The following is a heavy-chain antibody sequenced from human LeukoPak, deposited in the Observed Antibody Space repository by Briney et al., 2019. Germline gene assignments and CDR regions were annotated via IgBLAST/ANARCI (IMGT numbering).Heavy chain of an antibody. CDR2: ISSSSSYI. J-gene: IGHJ4*02. Sequence: TGGSLRLSCAASGFTFSSYAISWVRQAPGKGLEWVSSISSSSSYIYYADSVKGRFTISRDNAKNSLYLQMNSLRAEDTAVYYCARDSAVGSSPYYFDYWGQGTLVTVSS. CDR3: ARDSAVGSSPYYFDY. D-gene: IGHD4-23*01. V-gene: IGHV3-21*01. CDR1: GFTFSSYA.